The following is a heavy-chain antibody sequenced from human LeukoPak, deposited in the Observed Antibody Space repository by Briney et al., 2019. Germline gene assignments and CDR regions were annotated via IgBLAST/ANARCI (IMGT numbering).Heavy chain of an antibody. CDR3: AGASGFVSAFDY. V-gene: IGHV3-23*01. Sequence: PGGSLRLSCAASGFTFSSYAMSWVRQAPGKGLEWVSAISGSGGSTYYADSVKGRFTISRDNSKNTLYLQMNSLRAEDTAVYYCAGASGFVSAFDYWGQGTLVTVSS. CDR2: ISGSGGST. J-gene: IGHJ4*02. D-gene: IGHD5-12*01. CDR1: GFTFSSYA.